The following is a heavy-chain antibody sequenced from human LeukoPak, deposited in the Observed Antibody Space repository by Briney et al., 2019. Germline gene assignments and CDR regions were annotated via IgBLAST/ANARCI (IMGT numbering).Heavy chain of an antibody. CDR1: GYTFTSYG. Sequence: ASVKVSCKASGYTFTSYGISWVRRAPGQGLEWIGWIVVGSGNTNYAQKFQERVTITRDMSTSTAYMELSSLRSEDTAVYYCAAVDIVATTYLDYWGQGTLVTVSS. D-gene: IGHD5-12*01. V-gene: IGHV1-58*02. CDR3: AAVDIVATTYLDY. CDR2: IVVGSGNT. J-gene: IGHJ4*02.